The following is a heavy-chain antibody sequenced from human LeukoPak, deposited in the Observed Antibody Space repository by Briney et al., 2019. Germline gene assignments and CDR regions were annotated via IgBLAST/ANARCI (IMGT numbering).Heavy chain of an antibody. CDR1: GFTFNNFP. V-gene: IGHV3-23*01. CDR2: ISGSGGTT. CDR3: AKDGYFHDSSGYSYLDS. Sequence: GGSLRLSCAASGFTFNNFPMSWVRQVPGKGLEWVSSISGSGGTTYYAGSVRGRFTISRDNAKKTLFLHMRSLRAEVTALYYCAKDGYFHDSSGYSYLDSWGQGILVSVSS. D-gene: IGHD3-22*01. J-gene: IGHJ4*02.